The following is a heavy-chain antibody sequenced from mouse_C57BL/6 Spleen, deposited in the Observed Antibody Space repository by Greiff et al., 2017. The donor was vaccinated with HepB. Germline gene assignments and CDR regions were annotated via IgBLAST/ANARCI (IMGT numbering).Heavy chain of an antibody. CDR3: TQSLYDYGSSYSAWFAY. CDR1: GYTFTDYE. D-gene: IGHD1-1*01. CDR2: IDPETGGT. J-gene: IGHJ3*01. Sequence: VQLQQSGAELVRPGASVTLSCKASGYTFTDYEMHWVKQTPVHGLEWIGAIDPETGGTAYNQKFKGKAILTADKSSSTAYMELRSLTSEDSAVYYCTQSLYDYGSSYSAWFAYWGQGTLVTVSA. V-gene: IGHV1-15*01.